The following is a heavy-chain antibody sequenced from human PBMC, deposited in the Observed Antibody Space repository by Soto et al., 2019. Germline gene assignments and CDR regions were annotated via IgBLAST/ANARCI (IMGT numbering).Heavy chain of an antibody. CDR2: IYYSGST. Sequence: SETLSLTCTVSGGSMNSHYWSWYRQPPGKGLEWIGYIYYSGSTEYNPSLKSRVTMSVDTSKNQFSLKLTSVSAADTAVYYCAGGGRYFAYGGQGIRVTVPP. J-gene: IGHJ4*02. V-gene: IGHV4-59*11. CDR3: AGGGRYFAY. CDR1: GGSMNSHY.